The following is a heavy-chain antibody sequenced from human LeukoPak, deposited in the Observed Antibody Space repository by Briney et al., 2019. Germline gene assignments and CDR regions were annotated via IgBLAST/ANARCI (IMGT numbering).Heavy chain of an antibody. CDR2: IYYSGST. J-gene: IGHJ4*02. CDR1: GGSISSYY. V-gene: IGHV4-59*12. D-gene: IGHD2-15*01. CDR3: ARGRRVGYCSGGSCYSGLLDY. Sequence: SETLSLTCTVSGGSISSYYWSWIRQPPGKGLEWIGYIYYSGSTNYNPSLKSRVTISVDTSKNQFSLKLSSVTAADTAVYYCARGRRVGYCSGGSCYSGLLDYWGQGTLVTVSS.